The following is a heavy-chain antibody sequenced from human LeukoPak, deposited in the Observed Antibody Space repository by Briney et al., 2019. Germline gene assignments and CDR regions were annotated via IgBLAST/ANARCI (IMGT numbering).Heavy chain of an antibody. CDR1: GYTFTDYY. CDR2: INPNSGGT. D-gene: IGHD3-16*01. V-gene: IGHV1-2*02. Sequence: ASVKVSCKASGYTFTDYYMHWVRQAPGQGLEWMGWINPNSGGTDYAQKFQGRVTMTRDTSISTAYMELSRLTSDDTAVYYCARRIMITFGGFANNWFDPWGQGTLVTVSS. CDR3: ARRIMITFGGFANNWFDP. J-gene: IGHJ5*02.